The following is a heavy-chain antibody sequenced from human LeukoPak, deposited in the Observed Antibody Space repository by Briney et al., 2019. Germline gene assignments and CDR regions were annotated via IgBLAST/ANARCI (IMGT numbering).Heavy chain of an antibody. J-gene: IGHJ4*02. V-gene: IGHV1-18*01. Sequence: ASVKVSCKASGYTFTSYGISWVRQAPGQGLEWMGWISGRNGDTKYAQKFQGRVTMTTDTSTTTAYMELRSLRSDDTAVYYCARDICGGTSCLVYYFDYWGQGTLVTVSS. CDR3: ARDICGGTSCLVYYFDY. CDR2: ISGRNGDT. CDR1: GYTFTSYG. D-gene: IGHD2-2*01.